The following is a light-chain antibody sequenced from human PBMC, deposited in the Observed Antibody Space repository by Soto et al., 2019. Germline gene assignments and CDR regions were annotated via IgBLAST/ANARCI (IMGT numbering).Light chain of an antibody. CDR1: QSVSSSY. V-gene: IGKV3-20*01. CDR3: QQYDSAPRT. Sequence: EIVLTRSPGTLSLSPGERATLSCRASQSVSSSYLAWYQQKPGQAPRLLIYRTSNRATGIPDRFSGSGSGKGFTFTISRLEPEDFAVYWCQQYDSAPRTFGQGTKVDIK. CDR2: RTS. J-gene: IGKJ1*01.